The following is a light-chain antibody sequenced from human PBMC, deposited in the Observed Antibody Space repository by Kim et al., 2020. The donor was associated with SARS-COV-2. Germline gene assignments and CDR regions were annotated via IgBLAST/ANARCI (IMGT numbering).Light chain of an antibody. V-gene: IGKV3-15*01. CDR3: QQYNNWPPWT. J-gene: IGKJ2*02. CDR1: QSVSSN. CDR2: GAS. Sequence: GERAALSCRASQSVSSNLAWYQQKPGQAPRLLIYGASTRATGIPARFSGSGSGTEFTLTISSLQSEDFAVYYCQQYNNWPPWTFGQGTKLEIK.